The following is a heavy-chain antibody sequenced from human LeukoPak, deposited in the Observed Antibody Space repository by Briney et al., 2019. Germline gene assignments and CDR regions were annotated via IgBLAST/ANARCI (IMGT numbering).Heavy chain of an antibody. CDR1: GFTLRNSG. Sequence: GGSLRLSCAASGFTLRNSGMSWVRQAPGKGLEWVSVISGSGGSTDYADSVKGRFTISRDNAKNSLYLQMNSLRAEDTAVYYCAGIYSSAYYYYMDVWGKGTTVTVSS. CDR3: AGIYSSAYYYYMDV. V-gene: IGHV3-23*01. J-gene: IGHJ6*03. D-gene: IGHD6-25*01. CDR2: ISGSGGST.